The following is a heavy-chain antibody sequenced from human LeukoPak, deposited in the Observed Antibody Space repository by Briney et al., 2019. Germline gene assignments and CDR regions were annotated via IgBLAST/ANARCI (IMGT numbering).Heavy chain of an antibody. D-gene: IGHD5/OR15-5a*01. CDR1: GGSISSSSYY. J-gene: IGHJ4*02. CDR2: IYYSGST. CDR3: AGPQRYSMYALDY. V-gene: IGHV4-39*01. Sequence: PSETLSLTCSVSGGSISSSSYYWGWIRQPPGKKLEWIGNIYYSGSTYYNPSLKSRVTISVDTSKNQFSLKLSSVTAADTAVYYCAGPQRYSMYALDYWGQGTLVTVSS.